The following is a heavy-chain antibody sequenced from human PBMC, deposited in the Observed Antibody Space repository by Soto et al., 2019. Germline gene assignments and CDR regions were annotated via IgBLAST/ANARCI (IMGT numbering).Heavy chain of an antibody. V-gene: IGHV1-18*01. D-gene: IGHD1-1*01. CDR3: ARGRYGDY. Sequence: QVHLVQSGAEVKKPGASVKVSCKGSGYAFTTYCITWVRQAPGQGLECMGWISAHNGNPNYAQKLQGRVTVTIDTSTSTAYMELRSLRSDDTAVYYCARGRYGDYWGQGALVTVSS. J-gene: IGHJ4*02. CDR2: ISAHNGNP. CDR1: GYAFTTYC.